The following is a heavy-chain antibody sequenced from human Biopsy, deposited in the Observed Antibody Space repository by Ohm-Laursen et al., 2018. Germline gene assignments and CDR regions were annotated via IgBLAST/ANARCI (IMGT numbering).Heavy chain of an antibody. J-gene: IGHJ4*02. CDR2: VTTTSSYI. CDR3: ARAYPPPGRRLVVVAGDFDC. Sequence: SLRLSRTASVFDFSDYRLSWVRQAPGRGLEWVSSVTTTSSYIYYADSVKGRLTISRDNAKNSLYLQMNSLSAEETAVYYFARAYPPPGRRLVVVAGDFDCWGQGTRVTVSS. CDR1: VFDFSDYR. V-gene: IGHV3-21*01. D-gene: IGHD2-15*01.